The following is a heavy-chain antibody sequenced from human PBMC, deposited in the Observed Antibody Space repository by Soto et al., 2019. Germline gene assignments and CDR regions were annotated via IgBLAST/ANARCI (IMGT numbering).Heavy chain of an antibody. V-gene: IGHV1-8*01. D-gene: IGHD1-20*01. CDR2: MNLNSGNT. Sequence: QVQLVQSGAEVKKPGASVKVSCKASGYSFSDYDINWVRQATGQGPEWMGWMNLNSGNTGYAQKFQGRVTMTRNTSINTAYMELSSLGSEDTAVYYCARDNRYNWNDEGWFDPWGQGTLVTVSS. J-gene: IGHJ5*02. CDR1: GYSFSDYD. CDR3: ARDNRYNWNDEGWFDP.